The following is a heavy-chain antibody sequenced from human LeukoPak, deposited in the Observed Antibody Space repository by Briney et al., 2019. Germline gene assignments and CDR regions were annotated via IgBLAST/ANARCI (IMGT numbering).Heavy chain of an antibody. J-gene: IGHJ3*02. CDR2: IYTSGST. V-gene: IGHV4-4*07. Sequence: SETLSLTCTVSGGSISSYYWSWIRQPAGKGLEWIGRIYTSGSTNYNPSLKSRVTMSVDTSKNQFSLKLSSVTAADTAVYYCARRLVATITSAFDIWGQGTMVTVSS. CDR1: GGSISSYY. CDR3: ARRLVATITSAFDI. D-gene: IGHD5-12*01.